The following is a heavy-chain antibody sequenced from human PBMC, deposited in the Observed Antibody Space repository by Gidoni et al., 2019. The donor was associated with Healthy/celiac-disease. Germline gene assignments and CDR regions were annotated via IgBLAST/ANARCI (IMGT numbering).Heavy chain of an antibody. D-gene: IGHD4-17*01. J-gene: IGHJ3*02. CDR3: ASSTTVVTDDAFDI. CDR2: IIPIFGTA. Sequence: QVQLVQSGAEVKKPGSSVKVSCKASGGTFRSYAISWVRQAPGQGLEWMGGIIPIFGTANYAQKFQGRVTITADESTSTAYMELSSLRSEDTAVYYCASSTTVVTDDAFDIWGQGTMVTVSS. V-gene: IGHV1-69*01. CDR1: GGTFRSYA.